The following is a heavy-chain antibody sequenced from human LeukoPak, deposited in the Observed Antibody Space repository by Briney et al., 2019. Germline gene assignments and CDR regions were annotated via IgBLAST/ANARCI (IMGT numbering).Heavy chain of an antibody. J-gene: IGHJ4*02. D-gene: IGHD1-1*01. Sequence: GGSLRLSCAASGFTFSDSYMSWIRQSPGKGLEWISDISSSGETIYYADSMKGRFTISRDNAKNSLYLHINSLSAEDTAVYYCARNLPVRNDGWPLFDYWGQGTLVTVSS. CDR2: ISSSGETI. V-gene: IGHV3-11*01. CDR3: ARNLPVRNDGWPLFDY. CDR1: GFTFSDSY.